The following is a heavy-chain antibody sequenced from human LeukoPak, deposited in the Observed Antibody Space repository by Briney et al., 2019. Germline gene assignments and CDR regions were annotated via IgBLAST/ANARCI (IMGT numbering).Heavy chain of an antibody. CDR1: GDSMNSHY. D-gene: IGHD4-17*01. CDR3: ARDPTTVTKGLDI. Sequence: SETLSLTCTVSGDSMNSHYWSWIRQPPGKGLEWIGYISYIGSTNYNPSLKSRVTISVDTSKDQFSLKLSSVTAADTAVYYCARDPTTVTKGLDIWGKGTMVTVSS. V-gene: IGHV4-59*11. CDR2: ISYIGST. J-gene: IGHJ3*02.